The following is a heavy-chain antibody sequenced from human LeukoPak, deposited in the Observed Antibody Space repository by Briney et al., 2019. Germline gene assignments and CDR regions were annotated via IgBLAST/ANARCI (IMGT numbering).Heavy chain of an antibody. Sequence: PGRSLRLSRAASVFIFTDHYIDWARQAPGKGLEWVGLTRNIANSYTTPYAAAGIGTLTISRDDSKNSLYLQMNSLNSEDKAVYCCGREARVLYYMDVWGKGTTVTVSS. D-gene: IGHD2-8*01. CDR1: VFIFTDHY. J-gene: IGHJ6*03. CDR2: TRNIANSYTT. CDR3: GREARVLYYMDV. V-gene: IGHV3-72*01.